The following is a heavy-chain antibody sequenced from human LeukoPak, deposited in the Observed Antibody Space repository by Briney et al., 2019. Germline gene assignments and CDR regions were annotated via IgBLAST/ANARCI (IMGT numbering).Heavy chain of an antibody. CDR1: GFTFSSYA. CDR2: ISGSGGST. D-gene: IGHD1-26*01. Sequence: PGGSLRLSCAASGFTFSSYAMSWVRQAPGKGLEWVSAISGSGGSTYYADSVKGRFTISRDNSKNTLYLQMNSLRAEDTAVYYCARDGTGGSYYHDYWGQGTLVTVSS. CDR3: ARDGTGGSYYHDY. J-gene: IGHJ4*02. V-gene: IGHV3-23*01.